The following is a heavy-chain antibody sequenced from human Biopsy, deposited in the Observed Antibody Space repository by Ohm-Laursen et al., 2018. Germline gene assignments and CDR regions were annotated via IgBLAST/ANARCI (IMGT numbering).Heavy chain of an antibody. J-gene: IGHJ3*02. CDR3: ARATLDYYDSNGYGADAFDI. V-gene: IGHV1-46*01. CDR2: INPGGNST. D-gene: IGHD3-22*01. Sequence: ASVKVSCKVSGYTFTTYYIHWVRQAPGQGLEWMGIINPGGNSTAYTQNFQGRVTMTWDTSTSTFYMELSSLRSEDTAIYYCARATLDYYDSNGYGADAFDIWGQGTMVTVSS. CDR1: GYTFTTYY.